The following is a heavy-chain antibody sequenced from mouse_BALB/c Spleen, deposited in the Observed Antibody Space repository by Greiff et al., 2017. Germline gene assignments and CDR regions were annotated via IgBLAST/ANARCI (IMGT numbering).Heavy chain of an antibody. V-gene: IGHV7-3*02. CDR1: GFTFTDYY. Sequence: EVKVVESGGGLVQPGGSLRLSCATSGFTFTDYYMSWVRQPPGKALEWLGFIRNKANGYTTEYSASVKGRFTISRDNSQSILYLQMNTLRAEDSATYYCARENYYYWGQGTSVTVSS. D-gene: IGHD1-1*01. J-gene: IGHJ4*01. CDR2: IRNKANGYTT. CDR3: ARENYYY.